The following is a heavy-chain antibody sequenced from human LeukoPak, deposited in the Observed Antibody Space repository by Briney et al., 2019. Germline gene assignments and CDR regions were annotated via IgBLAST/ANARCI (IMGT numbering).Heavy chain of an antibody. Sequence: PGGSLRLSCAASGFTFISYAMSWVRQAPGKGLEWVSTVNTGGGSTYYADSVKGRFTISRDNSKNTLNLQMNSLRAEDTAIYYCARLGREGYSYAYFDYWGQGTLVTVSS. CDR3: ARLGREGYSYAYFDY. J-gene: IGHJ4*02. D-gene: IGHD5-18*01. CDR2: VNTGGGST. V-gene: IGHV3-23*01. CDR1: GFTFISYA.